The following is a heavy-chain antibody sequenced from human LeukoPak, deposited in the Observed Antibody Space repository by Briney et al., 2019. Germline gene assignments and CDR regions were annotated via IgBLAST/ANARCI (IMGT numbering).Heavy chain of an antibody. CDR2: AYSRSRGGR. D-gene: IGHD1-7*01. Sequence: SQTLSLTCAISGDSVSINSVAWNWIRQPPSRGLEWLGRAYSRSRGGRDYAIHVRSRINKETDTSRTQFSQQRRSVTPAPPATYYCGRGTISTFDIWGQGRMVTV. CDR3: GRGTISTFDI. J-gene: IGHJ3*02. V-gene: IGHV6-1*01. CDR1: GDSVSINSVA.